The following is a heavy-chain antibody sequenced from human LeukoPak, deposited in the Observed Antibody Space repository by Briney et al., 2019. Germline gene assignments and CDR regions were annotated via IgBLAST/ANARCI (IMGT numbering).Heavy chain of an antibody. CDR1: GASFRNYY. V-gene: IGHV4-34*01. Sequence: SETLSLTCAVYGASFRNYYWSWIRQTPGKGLEWIGEIDHSGSTNYNPSLRSRVTLSLDTSKHQFSLKVTSVTAADTAVYYCARSGTYQYSSTSDYWGQGTLVTVPS. J-gene: IGHJ4*02. CDR3: ARSGTYQYSSTSDY. D-gene: IGHD2-2*01. CDR2: IDHSGST.